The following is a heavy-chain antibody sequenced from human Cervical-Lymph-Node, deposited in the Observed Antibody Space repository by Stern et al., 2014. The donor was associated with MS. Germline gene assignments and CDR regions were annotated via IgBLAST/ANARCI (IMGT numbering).Heavy chain of an antibody. J-gene: IGHJ6*02. D-gene: IGHD2-21*01. CDR1: GFTFSSYV. CDR3: AKEGAVLVKSYGLDV. V-gene: IGHV3-30*18. Sequence: VPLVESGGGVVQPGKSLRLSCAAAGFTFSSYVMYWVRQAPGKGLEWVAVISFDGTNEYYADPVKGLFTISRDNSKNTLFLQMNSLRAEDTAVYYCAKEGAVLVKSYGLDVWGQGTTVTVS. CDR2: ISFDGTNE.